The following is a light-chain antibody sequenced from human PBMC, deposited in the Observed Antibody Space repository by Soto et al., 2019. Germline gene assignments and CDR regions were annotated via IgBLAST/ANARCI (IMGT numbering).Light chain of an antibody. CDR2: EVF. CDR3: CSYTTTSTFV. Sequence: QSALTKPASVSGSPGQSITISCTGTSSDIGAYDYVSLYQQHPGKAPKLMIYEVFRRPSGISDRFSGSKSGNTASLTISGLQAEDEADYYCCSYTTTSTFVFGGGTKVTVL. CDR1: SSDIGAYDY. V-gene: IGLV2-14*03. J-gene: IGLJ2*01.